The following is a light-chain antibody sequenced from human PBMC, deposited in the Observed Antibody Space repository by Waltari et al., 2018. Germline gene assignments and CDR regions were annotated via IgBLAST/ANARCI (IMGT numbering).Light chain of an antibody. J-gene: IGLJ1*01. CDR3: GVWDSSMTAGWTFFV. V-gene: IGLV1-51*01. Sequence: QSVLTQPPSVSAAPGQRVTISCSGSSSDIGSNSVSWYQQLPGTAPKLLIYDNNKRPSGIPDRFSGSKSGTSATLGITGLQTGDEAEYYCGVWDSSMTAGWTFFVFGTGTKVTVL. CDR2: DNN. CDR1: SSDIGSNS.